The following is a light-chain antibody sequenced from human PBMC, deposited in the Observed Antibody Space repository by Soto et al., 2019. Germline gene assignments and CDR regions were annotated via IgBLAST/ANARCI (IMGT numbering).Light chain of an antibody. Sequence: VQLHPSPSFLSASVGDRVSNTCRASQGISSYLAWYQQKPGKAPKLLIYAASTLQSGVPSRFSGSGSGTEFTLTISSLQPEDFATYYCQQLNSYPPTFGGGTKVDIK. J-gene: IGKJ4*01. CDR1: QGISSY. V-gene: IGKV1-9*01. CDR3: QQLNSYPPT. CDR2: AAS.